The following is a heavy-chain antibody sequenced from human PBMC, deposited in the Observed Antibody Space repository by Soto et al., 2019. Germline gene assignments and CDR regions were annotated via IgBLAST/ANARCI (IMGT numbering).Heavy chain of an antibody. D-gene: IGHD3-22*01. CDR1: GYTLTELS. CDR2: FDPEDGET. J-gene: IGHJ4*02. V-gene: IGHV1-24*01. Sequence: ASVKVSCKVSGYTLTELSMHWVRQAPGKGLEWMGGFDPEDGETIYAQKFQGRVTMTEDTSTDTAYMELRSLTSDDTAVYYCGRDPSNTSGEKLYVDYWGQGTLVTVSS. CDR3: GRDPSNTSGEKLYVDY.